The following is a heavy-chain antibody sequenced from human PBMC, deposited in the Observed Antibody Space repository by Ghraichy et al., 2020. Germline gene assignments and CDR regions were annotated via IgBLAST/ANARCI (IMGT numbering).Heavy chain of an antibody. Sequence: GSLRLSCSASGFTFSSYAMHWVRQAPGKGLEYVSAISSNGGSTYYADSVKGRFTISRDNSKNTLYLQMSSLRAEDTAVYYCVRGRGYSYGYPFDYWGQGTLFTVSS. CDR3: VRGRGYSYGYPFDY. V-gene: IGHV3-64D*06. CDR1: GFTFSSYA. CDR2: ISSNGGST. D-gene: IGHD5-18*01. J-gene: IGHJ4*02.